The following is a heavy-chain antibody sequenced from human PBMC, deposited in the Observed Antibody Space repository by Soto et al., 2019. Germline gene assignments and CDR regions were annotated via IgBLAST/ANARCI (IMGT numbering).Heavy chain of an antibody. CDR2: ISAYNGNT. Sequence: QVQLVQSGAEVKTPGASVKVSCKASGYTFTSYGITWVRQVPGQGLEWMGRISAYNGNTNYAEKVQGRVTMTTDTSTNTAYMELRSLRSDDTAVYYCARPLNSYGWYYYGMDVWGQGTTVTVSS. D-gene: IGHD5-18*01. V-gene: IGHV1-18*01. CDR3: ARPLNSYGWYYYGMDV. CDR1: GYTFTSYG. J-gene: IGHJ6*02.